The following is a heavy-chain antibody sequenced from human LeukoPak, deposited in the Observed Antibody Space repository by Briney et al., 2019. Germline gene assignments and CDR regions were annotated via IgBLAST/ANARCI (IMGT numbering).Heavy chain of an antibody. Sequence: GGSLRLSCAASGFTFSSYAMHWVRQAPGKGLEWVAVISYDGSNYYADSVKGRFTISRDNSRDTLYLEMNSLRAEDRAVYYCARANSSAWHNFDFWGQGTLVTVSS. J-gene: IGHJ4*02. D-gene: IGHD6-19*01. V-gene: IGHV3-30-3*01. CDR2: ISYDGSN. CDR1: GFTFSSYA. CDR3: ARANSSAWHNFDF.